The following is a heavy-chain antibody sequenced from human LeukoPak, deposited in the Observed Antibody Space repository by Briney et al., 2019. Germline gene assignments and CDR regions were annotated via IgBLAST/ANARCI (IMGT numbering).Heavy chain of an antibody. CDR2: IDKKDNLYAT. CDR3: TRDRRTYNWFDP. J-gene: IGHJ5*02. CDR1: GFTFSGSA. D-gene: IGHD2-15*01. Sequence: PGGSLRLSCVASGFTFSGSAVHWVRQSSGKGLEWVGHIDKKDNLYATAYAESVKGRFTISRDDSKDTAFLHMDSLKTEDTALYYCTRDRRTYNWFDPWGQGTLVTVSS. V-gene: IGHV3-73*01.